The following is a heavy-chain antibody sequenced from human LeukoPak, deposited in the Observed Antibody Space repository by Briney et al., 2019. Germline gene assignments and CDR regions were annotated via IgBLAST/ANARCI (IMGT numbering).Heavy chain of an antibody. V-gene: IGHV3-66*02. D-gene: IGHD2-21*02. Sequence: GGSLRLSCAASGFTVSSNYMSWVRQAPGKGLEWVSGIYSGGGTDYADSVKGRFTISRDNSKNTLYLQMNSLRAEDTAVYYCARAVGVTAIHNAFDIWGQGTMVTVSS. J-gene: IGHJ3*02. CDR1: GFTVSSNY. CDR2: IYSGGGT. CDR3: ARAVGVTAIHNAFDI.